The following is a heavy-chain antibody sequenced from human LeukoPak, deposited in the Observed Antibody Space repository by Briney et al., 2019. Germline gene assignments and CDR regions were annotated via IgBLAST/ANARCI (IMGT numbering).Heavy chain of an antibody. CDR1: GYTFTGYY. J-gene: IGHJ4*02. CDR2: INPNSGGT. D-gene: IGHD6-19*01. Sequence: GASVKVSCNTFGYTFTGYYMHWVRQAPGQGLEWMGWINPNSGGTNYAQKFQGRVTMTRDTSISTAYMEVSRLRSDDTAVYYCARRDHIAVAGTGTDYWGQGTLVTVSS. V-gene: IGHV1-2*02. CDR3: ARRDHIAVAGTGTDY.